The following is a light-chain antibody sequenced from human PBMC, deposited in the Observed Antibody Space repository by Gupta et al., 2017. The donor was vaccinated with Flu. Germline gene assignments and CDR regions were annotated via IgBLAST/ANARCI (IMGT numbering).Light chain of an antibody. J-gene: IGKJ2*01. V-gene: IGKV3-11*01. Sequence: LRPTPASLSYCTGERATLSCRASQSVGAYLAWYQQKPAQTPRLLIYDASNRATGIPARFSGSGSGTDFTLTISSLEPEDFAVYYCQKRSNWPPYTFGQGTRLEI. CDR1: QSVGAY. CDR3: QKRSNWPPYT. CDR2: DAS.